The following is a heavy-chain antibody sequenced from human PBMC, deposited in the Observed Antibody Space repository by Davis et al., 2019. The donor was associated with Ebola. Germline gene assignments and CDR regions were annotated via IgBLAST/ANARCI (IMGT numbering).Heavy chain of an antibody. CDR1: GGTFSSYA. V-gene: IGHV1-69*04. CDR3: ARVSLHYDFWSGYLDY. Sequence: SVKVSCKASGGTFSSYAISWVRQAPGQGLEWMGRIIPILGIANYAQKFQGRVTITADKSTSTAYMELSSLRSEDTAVYYCARVSLHYDFWSGYLDYWGQGTLVTVSS. CDR2: IIPILGIA. J-gene: IGHJ4*02. D-gene: IGHD3-3*01.